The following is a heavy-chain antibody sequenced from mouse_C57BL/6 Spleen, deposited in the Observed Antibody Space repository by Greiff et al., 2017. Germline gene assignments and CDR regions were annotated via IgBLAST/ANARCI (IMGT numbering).Heavy chain of an antibody. CDR2: IHPNSGST. V-gene: IGHV1-64*01. D-gene: IGHD1-1*01. CDR3: TRRRAYGSSYPDYFDY. CDR1: GYTFTSYW. Sequence: QVQLQQPGAELVKPGASVKLSCKASGYTFTSYWMHWVKQRPGQGLEWIGMIHPNSGSTNYNEKFKSKATLTVDKSSSTAYMELRSLTSEDSAVYYCTRRRAYGSSYPDYFDYWGQGTTLTVSS. J-gene: IGHJ2*01.